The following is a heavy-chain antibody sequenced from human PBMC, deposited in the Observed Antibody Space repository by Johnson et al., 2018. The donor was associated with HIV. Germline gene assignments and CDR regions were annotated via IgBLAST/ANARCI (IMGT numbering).Heavy chain of an antibody. CDR3: ARGGRIHDALDI. D-gene: IGHD2/OR15-2a*01. Sequence: EVQLVESGGGLVQPGGSLRLSCAASGFTFSSYWMHWVRQAPGKGLVWVSRINSDGSSTSYADSVKGRFTISRDNAKNTLYLQMNSLRAEDTAVYYCARGGRIHDALDIGGQGTMVTVSS. CDR1: GFTFSSYW. J-gene: IGHJ3*02. CDR2: INSDGSST. V-gene: IGHV3-74*01.